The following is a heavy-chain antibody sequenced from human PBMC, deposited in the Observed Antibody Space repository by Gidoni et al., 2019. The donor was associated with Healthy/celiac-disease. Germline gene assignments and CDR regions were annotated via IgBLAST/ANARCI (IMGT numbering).Heavy chain of an antibody. J-gene: IGHJ3*02. V-gene: IGHV4-34*01. CDR1: GGSFSGYY. D-gene: IGHD5-12*01. CDR3: AASEYSGYDYAFDI. Sequence: QVQLQQWGAALLKPSEPLSLTCAVYGGSFSGYYWSWIRQPPGKGLEWIGEINNSGSTNYNPSLKSRVTISVDTSKNQFSLKLSSVTAADTAVYYCAASEYSGYDYAFDIWGQGTMVTVSS. CDR2: INNSGST.